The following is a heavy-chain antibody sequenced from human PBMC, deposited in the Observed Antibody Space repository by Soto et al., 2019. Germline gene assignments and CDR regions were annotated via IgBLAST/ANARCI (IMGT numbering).Heavy chain of an antibody. D-gene: IGHD3-22*01. CDR3: TIPYYYDSSGYSPIYYYGMDV. CDR1: GFTFSGSA. CDR2: IRSKANSYAT. J-gene: IGHJ6*02. Sequence: EVQLVESGGGLVQPGGSLKLSCAASGFTFSGSAMHWVRQASGKGLEWVGRIRSKANSYATAYAASVKGRFTISRDDSKNPAYLQMNSLKTEDTAVYYCTIPYYYDSSGYSPIYYYGMDVWGQGTTVTVSS. V-gene: IGHV3-73*01.